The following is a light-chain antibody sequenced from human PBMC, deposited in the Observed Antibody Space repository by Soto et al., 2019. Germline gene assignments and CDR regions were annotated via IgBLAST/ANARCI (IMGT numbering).Light chain of an antibody. J-gene: IGKJ1*01. CDR2: KAS. Sequence: IQMTQSPSTLSGSVGDRVTITFRASQTISSWLAWYQQEPGKAPKLLIYKASTLKSGVPSRFSGSGSGTEFTLTISSLQPDDFATYYCQHYNSYSEAFGQGPRWIS. CDR1: QTISSW. CDR3: QHYNSYSEA. V-gene: IGKV1-5*03.